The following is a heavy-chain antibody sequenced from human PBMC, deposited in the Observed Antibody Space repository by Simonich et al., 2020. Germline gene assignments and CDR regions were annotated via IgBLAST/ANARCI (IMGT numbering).Heavy chain of an antibody. J-gene: IGHJ3*02. CDR2: INPTRGGK. CDR3: ARDPVVPAAIRNAFDI. V-gene: IGHV1-2*02. Sequence: QVQLVQSGAEVKKPGASVKVSCKASGYTFTGYYMHWVRQAPGQGLEGMGRINPTRGGKNTAQKFQGRVTMTRDTSISTAYMELSRLRSDDTAGYYCARDPVVPAAIRNAFDIWGQGTMVTVSS. D-gene: IGHD2-2*01. CDR1: GYTFTGYY.